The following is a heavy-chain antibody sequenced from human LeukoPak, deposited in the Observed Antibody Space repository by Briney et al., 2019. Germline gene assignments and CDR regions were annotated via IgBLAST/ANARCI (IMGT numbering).Heavy chain of an antibody. CDR2: ISSSGTTI. D-gene: IGHD3-10*02. J-gene: IGHJ4*02. Sequence: GGSLRLSCAASGFTFSSYEMNWVRQAPGKGLEWVSYISSSGTTIYYAYSVKGRFTISRDNAKNSLYLQMNSLRAEDTAVYYCARVPAPMLRREYYFDYWGQGTLVTVSP. CDR1: GFTFSSYE. CDR3: ARVPAPMLRREYYFDY. V-gene: IGHV3-48*03.